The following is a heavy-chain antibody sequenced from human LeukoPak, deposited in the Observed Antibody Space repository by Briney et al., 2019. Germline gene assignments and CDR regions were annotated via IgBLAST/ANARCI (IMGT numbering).Heavy chain of an antibody. Sequence: SETLSLTCTVSGGSISSYYWSWIRQPPGKGLEWIGYIYYSGSTNYNPSLKSRDTISVDTSKNQFSLKLSSVTAADTAVYYCARPNDYGSGNWFDPWGQGTLVTVSS. CDR3: ARPNDYGSGNWFDP. CDR1: GGSISSYY. CDR2: IYYSGST. D-gene: IGHD3-10*01. V-gene: IGHV4-59*08. J-gene: IGHJ5*02.